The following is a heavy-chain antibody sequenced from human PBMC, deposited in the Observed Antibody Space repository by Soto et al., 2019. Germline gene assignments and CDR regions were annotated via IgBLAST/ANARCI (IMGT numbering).Heavy chain of an antibody. J-gene: IGHJ4*02. V-gene: IGHV4-39*01. D-gene: IGHD4-4*01. CDR1: GGSISSSSYY. CDR3: ARLRYYGNIPFDY. CDR2: IYYSGST. Sequence: SETLSLTCTVSGGSISSSSYYWGWIRQPPGKGLEWIGSIYYSGSTYYNPSLKSRVTISVDTSKNQFSLKLSSVTAADTAVYYWARLRYYGNIPFDYWGQGTRVTVAS.